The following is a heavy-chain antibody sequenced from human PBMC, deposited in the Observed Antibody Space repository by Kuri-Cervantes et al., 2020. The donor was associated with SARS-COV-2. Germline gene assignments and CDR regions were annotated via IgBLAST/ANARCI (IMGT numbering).Heavy chain of an antibody. CDR1: GFTFSSYW. V-gene: IGHV3-7*01. J-gene: IGHJ4*02. D-gene: IGHD3-22*01. CDR2: IKQDGSEK. CDR3: ARGWRYYDSSGYYYYFDY. Sequence: GESLKISCAASGFTFSSYWMSWVRQAPGKGLEWVANIKQDGSEKYYVDSVKGRFTISRDNAKNSLYLQMNSLRAEDTAVYYCARGWRYYDSSGYYYYFDYWGQGTLVTV.